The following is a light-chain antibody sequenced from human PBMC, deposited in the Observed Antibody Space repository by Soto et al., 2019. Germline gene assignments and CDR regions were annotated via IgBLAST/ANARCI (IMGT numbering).Light chain of an antibody. CDR3: QQYGSPYT. J-gene: IGKJ2*01. CDR1: QSVSSSY. CDR2: GAS. Sequence: EIVLTQSPGTLSLSPGERATLSCRASQSVSSSYLAWYQQKPGQAPRLLIYGASSRATGIPDRFSGSGSGTDFTLTISTQEPEDFAVYYCQQYGSPYTFGQGTKLEIK. V-gene: IGKV3-20*01.